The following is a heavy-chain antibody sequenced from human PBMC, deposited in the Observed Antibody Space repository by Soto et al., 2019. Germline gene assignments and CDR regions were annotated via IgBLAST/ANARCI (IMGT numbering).Heavy chain of an antibody. J-gene: IGHJ6*02. Sequence: GASVKVSCKASGYTFTSYYMHWVRQAPGQGLEWMGIINPSGGSTSYPQKLQGRVKLTADESTRTAYMELSTLRSEDTAVYYCARGIVTGSEYNYYYYGMDVWGQGTTVTVS. D-gene: IGHD1-1*01. CDR2: INPSGGST. V-gene: IGHV1-46*04. CDR1: GYTFTSYY. CDR3: ARGIVTGSEYNYYYYGMDV.